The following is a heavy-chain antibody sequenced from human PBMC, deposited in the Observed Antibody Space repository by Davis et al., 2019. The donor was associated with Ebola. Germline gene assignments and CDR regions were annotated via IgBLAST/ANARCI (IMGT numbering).Heavy chain of an antibody. CDR2: IFYRGDT. D-gene: IGHD3-3*01. V-gene: IGHV4-39*02. J-gene: IGHJ6*02. CDR1: GGSISGSSYY. Sequence: MPSETLSLTCTVSGGSISGSSYYWGWVRQPPRKGLEWIAKIFYRGDTYYNPSLKSRVAISVDTSKNHFSLRLTSVTAADTAVYYCARGPADFGVVIDYYYYGMDVWGQGTTVTVSS. CDR3: ARGPADFGVVIDYYYYGMDV.